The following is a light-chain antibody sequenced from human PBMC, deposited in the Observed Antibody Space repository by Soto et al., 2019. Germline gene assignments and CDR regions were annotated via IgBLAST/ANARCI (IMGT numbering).Light chain of an antibody. CDR2: MAS. CDR1: QSISTW. V-gene: IGKV1-5*03. Sequence: DIQMTQSPSTLSASVGDSVTITCRASQSISTWLAWYQQKPGKAPKLLIYMASTLESGVPSRFIGSASGAEFTLTFSSLKPDDFATYYCKQHNTYQATFGQGTKVEIK. J-gene: IGKJ1*01. CDR3: KQHNTYQAT.